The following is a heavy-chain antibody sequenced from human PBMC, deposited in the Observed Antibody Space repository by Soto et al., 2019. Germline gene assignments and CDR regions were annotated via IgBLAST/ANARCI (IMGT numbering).Heavy chain of an antibody. J-gene: IGHJ4*02. CDR2: IKSKTDGGTT. Sequence: GGSLRLSCAASGFTVSNTWMSWVRQAPGKGLEWVGRIKSKTDGGTTDYAAPVKGRFTISRDDSKNTLYLQMNSLKTEDTAVYYCSRSTTVTRKSDYWGQGALVTVSS. V-gene: IGHV3-15*01. CDR3: SRSTTVTRKSDY. CDR1: GFTVSNTW. D-gene: IGHD4-17*01.